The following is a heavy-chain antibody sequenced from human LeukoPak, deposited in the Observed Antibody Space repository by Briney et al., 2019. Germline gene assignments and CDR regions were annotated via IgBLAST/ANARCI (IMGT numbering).Heavy chain of an antibody. CDR2: IYYSGTT. CDR1: GGSISGYY. J-gene: IGHJ4*02. Sequence: SETLSLTCAVYGGSISGYYWTWIRQSPGKGLEWIAHIYYSGTTNYNPSLKSRVTISADTSKNQFSLKLSSVTAADTAVYYCARGNGWYFYWGQGTVVTVSS. CDR3: ARGNGWYFY. V-gene: IGHV4-59*08. D-gene: IGHD6-19*01.